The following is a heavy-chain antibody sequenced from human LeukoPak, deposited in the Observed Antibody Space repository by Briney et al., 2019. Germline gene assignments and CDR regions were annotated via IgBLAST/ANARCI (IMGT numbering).Heavy chain of an antibody. Sequence: GGSLRLSCAASGFTFSSYEMNWARQAPGKGLEWVSYISSSGSTIYYADSVKGRFTISRDNAKNSLYLQMNSLRAEDTAVYYCARSGYCSSTSCSALWGQGTLVTVSS. CDR3: ARSGYCSSTSCSAL. V-gene: IGHV3-48*03. D-gene: IGHD2-2*01. CDR2: ISSSGSTI. CDR1: GFTFSSYE. J-gene: IGHJ4*02.